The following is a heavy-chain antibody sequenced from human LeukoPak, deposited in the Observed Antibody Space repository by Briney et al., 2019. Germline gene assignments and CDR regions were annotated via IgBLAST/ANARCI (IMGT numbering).Heavy chain of an antibody. D-gene: IGHD3-10*01. CDR3: ARGGGYYGAGSLHYYYYGMDV. V-gene: IGHV3-48*03. Sequence: GGSLRLSCAASGFTFSSYAMSWVRQAPGKGLEWVSYISSSGNTIYYADSVKGRFTISRDNAKNSLYLQMNSLRAEDTAVYYCARGGGYYGAGSLHYYYYGMDVWGQGTTVTVSS. J-gene: IGHJ6*02. CDR1: GFTFSSYA. CDR2: ISSSGNTI.